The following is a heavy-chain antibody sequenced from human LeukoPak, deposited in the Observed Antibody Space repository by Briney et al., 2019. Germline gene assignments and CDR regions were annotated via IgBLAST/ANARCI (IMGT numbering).Heavy chain of an antibody. V-gene: IGHV3-30*18. CDR3: AKDYSELGLFLWLDV. D-gene: IGHD7-27*01. Sequence: GGSLRLSCAASGFNFNDCGMHWVRQAPGKGLEWVAAVSYDGANTYYAESVKGRFTVSRDKSKNTLYLQMNSLRTEDTAVYFCAKDYSELGLFLWLDVCGQGTTVTVSS. J-gene: IGHJ6*02. CDR2: VSYDGANT. CDR1: GFNFNDCG.